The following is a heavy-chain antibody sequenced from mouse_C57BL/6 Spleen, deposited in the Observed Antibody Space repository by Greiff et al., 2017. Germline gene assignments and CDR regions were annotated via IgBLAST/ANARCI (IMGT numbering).Heavy chain of an antibody. D-gene: IGHD1-1*01. CDR3: ARRYYGSSPSWFAY. J-gene: IGHJ3*01. CDR1: GYTFTDYY. Sequence: EVQLQQSGPELVKPGASVKISCKASGYTFTDYYMNWVKQRPGKSLEWIGDINPNNGGTSYNQKFKGKATLTVDKSSSTAYMELRSLTSEDSAVYYCARRYYGSSPSWFAYWGQGTLVTVSA. V-gene: IGHV1-26*01. CDR2: INPNNGGT.